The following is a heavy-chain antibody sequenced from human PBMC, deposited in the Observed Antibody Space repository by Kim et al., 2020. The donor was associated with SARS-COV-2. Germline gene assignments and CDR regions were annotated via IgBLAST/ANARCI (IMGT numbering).Heavy chain of an antibody. J-gene: IGHJ6*02. CDR2: IRRGASTS. CDR3: ARVANDVRSYLWGQGTRVTVSSGENYYLDAMDV. V-gene: IGHV3-23*01. CDR1: GFDSNAFD. Sequence: GGSLRLSCSMSGFDSNAFDLTWVRQAPGQGLQWVAGIRRGASTSSYEDSLRGRFTISRDTSKNTLYLDISRLTAGDTAIYYCARVANDVRSYLWGQGTRVTVSSGENYYLDAMDVWGQGTTVTVSS. D-gene: IGHD2-8*01.